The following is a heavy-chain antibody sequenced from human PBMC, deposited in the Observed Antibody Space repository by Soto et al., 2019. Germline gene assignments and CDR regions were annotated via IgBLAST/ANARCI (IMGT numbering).Heavy chain of an antibody. CDR3: ARDSHNGAAVQLWDY. D-gene: IGHD5-18*01. CDR2: ISAYNGNT. CDR1: GYTFTSYG. V-gene: IGHV1-18*01. Sequence: QVQLVQSGAEVKKPGASVKVSCKASGYTFTSYGISWVRQAPGQGLEWMGWISAYNGNTNYAQKLQGRVTMTTDTSTSTAYMELRSMRSDDTAVYDCARDSHNGAAVQLWDYCCQGTLVTVSS. J-gene: IGHJ4*02.